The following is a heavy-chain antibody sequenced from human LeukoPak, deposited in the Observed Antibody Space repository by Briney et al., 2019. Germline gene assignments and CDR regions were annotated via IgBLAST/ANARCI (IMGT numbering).Heavy chain of an antibody. CDR2: ISYDGSNK. V-gene: IGHV3-30*18. Sequence: GGSLRLSCAASGFTFSSYGMHWVRQAPGKGLEWVAVISYDGSNKYYADSVKGRFTISRDNSKNTPYLQMSSLRAEDTAVYYCAKELHKGTYYDILTGYLSYWGQGTLVTVSS. J-gene: IGHJ4*02. D-gene: IGHD3-9*01. CDR1: GFTFSSYG. CDR3: AKELHKGTYYDILTGYLSY.